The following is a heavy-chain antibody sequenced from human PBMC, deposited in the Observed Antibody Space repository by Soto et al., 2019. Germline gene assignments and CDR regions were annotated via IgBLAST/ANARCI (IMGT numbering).Heavy chain of an antibody. CDR3: AKRQGIGAAAKNFDF. CDR1: GFTFSNYN. CDR2: ISAGGNLI. D-gene: IGHD6-13*01. V-gene: IGHV3-23*01. Sequence: GGSLRLSCVASGFTFSNYNMSWVRQVPGKGLEWVSGISAGGNLIYYADSVRGRFTMSRDNSKNMLYLQMNSLRAEDTAVYFCAKRQGIGAAAKNFDFWGQGARVTVSS. J-gene: IGHJ4*02.